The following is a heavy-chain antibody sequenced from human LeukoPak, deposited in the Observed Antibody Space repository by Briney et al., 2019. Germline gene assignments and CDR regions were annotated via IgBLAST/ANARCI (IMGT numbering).Heavy chain of an antibody. CDR3: AREQLLWFGELLPAWYYYGMDV. CDR1: GFTLSDYY. D-gene: IGHD3-10*01. CDR2: ISSSGSTI. V-gene: IGHV3-11*01. Sequence: GGSLRLSCAASGFTLSDYYMSWIRQAPGKGLEWVSYISSSGSTIYYADSVKGRFTISRDNAKNSLYLQMNSLRAEDTAVYYCAREQLLWFGELLPAWYYYGMDVWGQGTTVTVSS. J-gene: IGHJ6*02.